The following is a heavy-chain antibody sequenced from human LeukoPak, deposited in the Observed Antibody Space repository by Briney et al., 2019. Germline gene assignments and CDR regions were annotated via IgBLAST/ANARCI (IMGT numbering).Heavy chain of an antibody. CDR1: GGSISSDY. CDR2: IYHSGST. Sequence: SETLSLTCTVSGGSISSDYWSWIRQPPGKGLEWIGYIYHSGSTYYNPSLKSRVTISVDRSKNQFSLKLSSVTAADTAVYYCARGNTYYDILTGYYKGSYFDYWGQGTLVTVSS. J-gene: IGHJ4*02. D-gene: IGHD3-9*01. V-gene: IGHV4-59*12. CDR3: ARGNTYYDILTGYYKGSYFDY.